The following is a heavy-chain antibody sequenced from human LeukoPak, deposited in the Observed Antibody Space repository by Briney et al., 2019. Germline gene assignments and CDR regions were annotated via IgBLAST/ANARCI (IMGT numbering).Heavy chain of an antibody. CDR2: ISGSGGST. D-gene: IGHD6-19*01. V-gene: IGHV3-23*01. CDR3: AKDLEQWLFYYSDY. Sequence: PGGSLRLSCAASGFTFSSYAMSWVRQAPGKGLEWVSAISGSGGSTYYADSVKGRFTISRDNSKNTLYLQMNSLRAEDTAVYYCAKDLEQWLFYYSDYWGQGTLVTVSS. J-gene: IGHJ4*02. CDR1: GFTFSSYA.